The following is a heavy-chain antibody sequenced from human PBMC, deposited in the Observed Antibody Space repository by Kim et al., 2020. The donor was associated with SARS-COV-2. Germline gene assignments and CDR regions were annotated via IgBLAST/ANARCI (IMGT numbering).Heavy chain of an antibody. J-gene: IGHJ2*01. CDR3: ARPSGGGNSDWYFDL. V-gene: IGHV3-11*03. Sequence: DSVKGRFTISRDKAKNSLYLQMNSLRAEDTAVYYCARPSGGGNSDWYFDLWGRGTLVTVSS. D-gene: IGHD2-21*02.